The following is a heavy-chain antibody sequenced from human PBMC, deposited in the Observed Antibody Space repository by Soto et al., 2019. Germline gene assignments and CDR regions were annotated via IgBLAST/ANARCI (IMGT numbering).Heavy chain of an antibody. CDR2: TYYRSKWYY. Sequence: LTCAISGDSVSIKSAAWNWIRQSPSRGLEWLGRTYYRSKWYYDYADSVKSRITINSDTSKNQFSLQLNSVTPEDTAVYYCARDPGYSLDYWGQGTLVT. J-gene: IGHJ4*02. D-gene: IGHD5-18*01. CDR1: GDSVSIKSAA. V-gene: IGHV6-1*01. CDR3: ARDPGYSLDY.